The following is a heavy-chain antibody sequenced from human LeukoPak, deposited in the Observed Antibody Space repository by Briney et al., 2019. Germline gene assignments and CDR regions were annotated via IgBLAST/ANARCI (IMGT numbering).Heavy chain of an antibody. Sequence: GGPLTLSCGASGFTFSSYSMNWVRQAPGKGLEWVSSISSSSSYIYYAASVKGRFTISRDNAKNSLYLQMNSLRAEDTAVYYCAICSLRPGAFDIWGRGTMVTVSS. CDR2: ISSSSSYI. V-gene: IGHV3-21*01. CDR1: GFTFSSYS. D-gene: IGHD3-10*02. J-gene: IGHJ3*02. CDR3: AICSLRPGAFDI.